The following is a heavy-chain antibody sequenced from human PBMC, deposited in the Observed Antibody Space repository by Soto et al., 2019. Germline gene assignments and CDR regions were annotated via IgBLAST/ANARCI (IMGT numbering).Heavy chain of an antibody. D-gene: IGHD2-15*01. CDR1: GYTFTNYY. CDR2: INPSARSA. V-gene: IGHV1-46*04. CDR3: ARTSYCSGGTCTNWLDP. Sequence: ASVKVSCKASGYTFTNYYLHWVRQAPVQGLEWVGMINPSARSASYAQKLRGRLTMDRDTATTTVYMELRSLRYDDTAVYYCARTSYCSGGTCTNWLDPWGQGTLVTVYS. J-gene: IGHJ5*02.